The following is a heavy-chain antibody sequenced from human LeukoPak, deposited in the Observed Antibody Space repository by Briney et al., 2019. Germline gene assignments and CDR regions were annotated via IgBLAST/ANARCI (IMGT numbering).Heavy chain of an antibody. CDR2: IYYSGST. CDR3: ARAGTLLGVSDP. V-gene: IGHV4-39*01. CDR1: GGSISSSSYY. Sequence: SEALSLTCTVSGGSISSSSYYWGWIRQPPGKGLEWIGSIYYSGSTYYNPSLKSRVTISVDTSKNQFSLKLSSVTAADTAVYYCARAGTLLGVSDPWGQGTLVTVSS. D-gene: IGHD6-19*01. J-gene: IGHJ5*02.